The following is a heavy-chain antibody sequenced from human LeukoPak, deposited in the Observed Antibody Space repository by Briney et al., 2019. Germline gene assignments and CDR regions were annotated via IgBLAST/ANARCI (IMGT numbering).Heavy chain of an antibody. D-gene: IGHD6-19*01. CDR1: GGSFSGYY. CDR2: INHSGST. J-gene: IGHJ6*02. V-gene: IGHV4-34*01. CDR3: ARDKDSSGWHSYYYYYGMDV. Sequence: PSETLSLTCAVYGGSFSGYYWSWIRQPPGKGLEWIGEINHSGSTNYNPSLKSRVTISVDTSENQFSLKLSSVTAADTAVYYCARDKDSSGWHSYYYYYGMDVWGQGTTVTVSS.